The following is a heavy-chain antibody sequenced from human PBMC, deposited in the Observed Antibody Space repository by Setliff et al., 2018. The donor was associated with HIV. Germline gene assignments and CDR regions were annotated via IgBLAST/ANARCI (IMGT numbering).Heavy chain of an antibody. V-gene: IGHV3-30*04. Sequence: GGSLRLSCAASGFTFRSYAMHWVRQAPGKGLEWVADISHDGSIEDYADSVRGRFTISRDNSKNTVYLQMNSLRAEETAEDYCAKELAARGLGYFDSWGRGILVTVSS. CDR3: AKELAARGLGYFDS. CDR2: ISHDGSIE. D-gene: IGHD3-22*01. CDR1: GFTFRSYA. J-gene: IGHJ4*02.